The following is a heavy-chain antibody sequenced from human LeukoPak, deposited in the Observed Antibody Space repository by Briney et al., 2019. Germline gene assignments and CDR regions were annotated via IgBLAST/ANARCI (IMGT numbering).Heavy chain of an antibody. CDR3: TTGGCSGGSCLYYYYGMDV. CDR1: GVTFSNAW. CDR2: IKSKTEGGTT. Sequence: PGGALRLSCAASGVTFSNAWMSWVRQAPGKGLEWVGRIKSKTEGGTTDYAAPGKGRFTISRDDPKKPLYLQMNSLKREDEAVYYCTTGGCSGGSCLYYYYGMDVWGQGTTVTVSS. V-gene: IGHV3-15*01. D-gene: IGHD2-15*01. J-gene: IGHJ6*02.